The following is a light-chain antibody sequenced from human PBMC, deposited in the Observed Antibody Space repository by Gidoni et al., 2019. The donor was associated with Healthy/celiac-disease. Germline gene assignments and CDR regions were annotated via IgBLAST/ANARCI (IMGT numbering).Light chain of an antibody. Sequence: DIQLTQSPSTLYASVGDRVNITSRASQSISSWLSWYQKKPGKAPKLLIYKASSFESGVPSRFSGSGSGTEFTLTISSLQPDDFATYYCQQYNSYSLTFGGGTKVEIK. CDR2: KAS. V-gene: IGKV1-5*03. CDR1: QSISSW. J-gene: IGKJ4*01. CDR3: QQYNSYSLT.